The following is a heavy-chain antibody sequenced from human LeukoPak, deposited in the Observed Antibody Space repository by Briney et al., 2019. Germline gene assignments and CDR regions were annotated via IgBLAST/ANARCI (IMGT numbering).Heavy chain of an antibody. Sequence: GGSLRLSCATSGFTPSSFNMNWVRQAPGKGLEWVSYISSRGSSIYYADSVKGRFTISRDNAKNSLYLQVDSLRDDDTAVYYCARTYNSGWYFDYWGQGTLVTVSS. CDR3: ARTYNSGWYFDY. J-gene: IGHJ4*02. V-gene: IGHV3-48*02. D-gene: IGHD6-19*01. CDR2: ISSRGSSI. CDR1: GFTPSSFN.